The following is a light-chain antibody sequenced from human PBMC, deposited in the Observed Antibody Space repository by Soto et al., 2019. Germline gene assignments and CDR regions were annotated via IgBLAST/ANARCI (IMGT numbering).Light chain of an antibody. J-gene: IGKJ2*01. CDR3: QLYDSYSYT. V-gene: IGKV1-5*03. CDR1: QSISSW. Sequence: DIHMTQSPSTLSASVGDRVTITCRASQSISSWLAWYQQKPGKAPTLLIKKASTLESGVPSRFSGSGSGTEFTLTISSLQPDDFATYYCQLYDSYSYTFGQGTKLEIK. CDR2: KAS.